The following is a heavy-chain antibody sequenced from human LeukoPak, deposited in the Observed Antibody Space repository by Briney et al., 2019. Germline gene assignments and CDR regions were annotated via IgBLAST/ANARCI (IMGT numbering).Heavy chain of an antibody. CDR1: GGTFSNYG. Sequence: GASVKVSCKAPGGTFSNYGISWVRQAPGQGLEWMGRITPILDIANYAQRFQGRVTITADKSTTTAYMELNSLRSEDTAVYYCARVPPFYDSSGYYPQPLDYWGQGTLVTVSS. V-gene: IGHV1-69*04. J-gene: IGHJ4*02. CDR2: ITPILDIA. D-gene: IGHD3-22*01. CDR3: ARVPPFYDSSGYYPQPLDY.